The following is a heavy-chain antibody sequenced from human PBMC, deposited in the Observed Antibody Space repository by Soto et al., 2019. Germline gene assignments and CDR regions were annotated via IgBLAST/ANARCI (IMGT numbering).Heavy chain of an antibody. D-gene: IGHD6-19*01. V-gene: IGHV3-23*01. CDR3: AKDRLSSGWYGDPNYNDAFDI. CDR1: GFTFSSYA. Sequence: GGSLRLSCAASGFTFSSYAMSWVRQAPGKGLEWVSAISGSGGSTYYADSVKGRFTISRDNSKNTLYLQMNSLRAEDTAVYYCAKDRLSSGWYGDPNYNDAFDIWGQGTMVTVSS. CDR2: ISGSGGST. J-gene: IGHJ3*02.